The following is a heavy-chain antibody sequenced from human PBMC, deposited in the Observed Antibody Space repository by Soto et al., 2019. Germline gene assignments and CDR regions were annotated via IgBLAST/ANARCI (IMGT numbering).Heavy chain of an antibody. CDR1: GDSVSSKNAA. V-gene: IGHV6-1*01. CDR2: TYYRSKWST. Sequence: PSQTLSLTCAISGDSVSSKNAAWNWIRQSPSRGLEWLGRTYYRSKWSTDYAVSVKSRITISPDTSKNQFSLQLNSVTPEDTAVYYCTRALSGSYDSWGQGTLVTVSS. CDR3: TRALSGSYDS. D-gene: IGHD1-26*01. J-gene: IGHJ5*01.